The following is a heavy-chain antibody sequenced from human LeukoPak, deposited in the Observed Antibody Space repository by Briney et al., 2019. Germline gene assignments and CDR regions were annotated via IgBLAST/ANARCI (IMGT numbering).Heavy chain of an antibody. CDR1: GGSISSSSYY. J-gene: IGHJ4*02. Sequence: SETLSLTCTVSGGSISSSSYYWGWIRQPPGQGLEWIGSIYYSGSTYYNPSLKSRVTISVDTSKNQFSLKLSSVTAADTAVYYCARHGLRYFDWSVNREFDYWGQGTLVTVSS. CDR2: IYYSGST. D-gene: IGHD3-9*01. V-gene: IGHV4-39*01. CDR3: ARHGLRYFDWSVNREFDY.